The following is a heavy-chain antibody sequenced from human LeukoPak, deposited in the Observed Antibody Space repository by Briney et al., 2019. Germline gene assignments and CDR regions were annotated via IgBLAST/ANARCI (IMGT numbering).Heavy chain of an antibody. Sequence: ASVKVSCKASGYTFAICGISWVRQAPGQGLEWMAWISPYDGDTNYAQNFEGRVTMTTETSTSTAYMELRSLRSDDTAIYYCARDYCTRGGDCYKEDLFDPWGQGTLVTVSS. D-gene: IGHD2-21*02. CDR2: ISPYDGDT. J-gene: IGHJ5*02. CDR3: ARDYCTRGGDCYKEDLFDP. CDR1: GYTFAICG. V-gene: IGHV1-18*01.